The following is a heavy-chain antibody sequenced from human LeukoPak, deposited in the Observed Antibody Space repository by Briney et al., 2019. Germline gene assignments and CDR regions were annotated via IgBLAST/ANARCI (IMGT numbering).Heavy chain of an antibody. J-gene: IGHJ6*02. CDR3: ARDSILTDDAWGYYYYGMDV. Sequence: IPLGGSLRLSCAASGFTFSSYAMSWVRQAAGKGLEWVSVIYSGGSTYYADSVKGRFTISRDNSKNTLYLQMNSLRAEDTAVYYCARDSILTDDAWGYYYYGMDVWGQGTTVTVSS. CDR2: IYSGGST. D-gene: IGHD3-9*01. CDR1: GFTFSSYA. V-gene: IGHV3-53*01.